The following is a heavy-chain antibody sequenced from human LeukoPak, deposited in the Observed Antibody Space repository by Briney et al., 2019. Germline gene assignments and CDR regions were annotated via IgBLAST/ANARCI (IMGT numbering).Heavy chain of an antibody. D-gene: IGHD3-22*01. CDR2: MYTNGST. Sequence: TSETLSLTCTVSGDSIRNGNYYWSWIRQPAGKGLEWIGLMYTNGSTKYNPSLKSRVTMSVDTSRNQFFLRLSSVTAADTAVYYCARFSEYSHSSVHYLDYWGQGTLVSVSS. CDR1: GDSIRNGNYY. CDR3: ARFSEYSHSSVHYLDY. J-gene: IGHJ4*02. V-gene: IGHV4-61*02.